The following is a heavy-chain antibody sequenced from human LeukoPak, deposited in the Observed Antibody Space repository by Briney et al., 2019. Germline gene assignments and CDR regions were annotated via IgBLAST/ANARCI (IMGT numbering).Heavy chain of an antibody. D-gene: IGHD1-26*01. CDR1: GFTFSIYA. Sequence: GGSLRLSCSASGFTFSIYAMNWVRQAPGKGLEWDSAISGSGGSTYYADSVKGRFTISRDNAKNSLYLQMDSLRAEDTAIYYCARDASGSFYDSWGQGTLVTVSS. CDR3: ARDASGSFYDS. CDR2: ISGSGGST. J-gene: IGHJ5*01. V-gene: IGHV3-23*01.